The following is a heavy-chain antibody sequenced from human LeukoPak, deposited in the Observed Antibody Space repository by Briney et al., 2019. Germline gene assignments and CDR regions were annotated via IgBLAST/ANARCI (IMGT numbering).Heavy chain of an antibody. J-gene: IGHJ3*02. Sequence: GGSLRLSCAASGFTFSSYWMSWVRQAPGKGLEWVANIKQDGSEKYYVDSVKGRFTISRDNAKNSLYLQMNSLRAEDTAMYYCATERVLSDYKSVFDIWGQGTKVTVSS. CDR2: IKQDGSEK. D-gene: IGHD3-10*01. CDR1: GFTFSSYW. V-gene: IGHV3-7*01. CDR3: ATERVLSDYKSVFDI.